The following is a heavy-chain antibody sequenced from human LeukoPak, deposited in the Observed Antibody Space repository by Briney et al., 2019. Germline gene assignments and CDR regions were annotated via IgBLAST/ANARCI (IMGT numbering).Heavy chain of an antibody. D-gene: IGHD3-3*01. V-gene: IGHV4-59*01. Sequence: SETLSLTCTVSGGSISSYYWSWIRQPPGKGLVWMGYFFYCGGTTYNPPPKRRLPISVDASKNEFSLTLSSVTATDTAVYYCARDSQGYDFWSGILQYGRHFDLSGRGTLVTVSS. CDR1: GGSISSYY. J-gene: IGHJ2*01. CDR2: FFYCGGT. CDR3: ARDSQGYDFWSGILQYGRHFDL.